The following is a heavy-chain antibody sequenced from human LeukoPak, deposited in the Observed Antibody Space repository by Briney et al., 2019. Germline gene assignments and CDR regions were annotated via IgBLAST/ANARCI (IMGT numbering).Heavy chain of an antibody. V-gene: IGHV1-2*04. CDR3: AMSSLGARWFDP. CDR1: GYTFTGYY. CDR2: ITPNSGGT. Sequence: EASVKVSCKASGYTFTGYYMHWVRQAPGQGLEWMGWITPNSGGTNYAQKFQGWVTMTRGTSISTAYMELSRLRSDDTAVYYCAMSSLGARWFDPWGQGTLVTVSS. J-gene: IGHJ5*02. D-gene: IGHD6-19*01.